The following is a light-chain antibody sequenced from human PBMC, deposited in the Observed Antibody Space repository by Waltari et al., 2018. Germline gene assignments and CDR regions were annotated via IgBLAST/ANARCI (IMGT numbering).Light chain of an antibody. CDR2: EVS. J-gene: IGLJ2*01. Sequence: QSALTQPAPVAGSPGQPITSSCTGTSSVVGGYTHVSWYQQHPGIAPKLMIYEVSNRPSGVSNRFSGSKSGNTASLTISGLQAEDEADYYCSSYTSSSTLVVFGGGTKLTVL. CDR1: SSVVGGYTH. CDR3: SSYTSSSTLVV. V-gene: IGLV2-14*01.